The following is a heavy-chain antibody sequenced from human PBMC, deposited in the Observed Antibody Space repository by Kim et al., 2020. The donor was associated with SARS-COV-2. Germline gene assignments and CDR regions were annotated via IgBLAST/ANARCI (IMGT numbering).Heavy chain of an antibody. V-gene: IGHV3-15*01. CDR2: T. D-gene: IGHD3-22*01. J-gene: IGHJ4*02. Sequence: TDYAAPVKGRFTISREDSKTTLYLQMNSLKNEDTAVYYGSTDSVHSKAYWGQGTLVTVSS. CDR3: STDSVHSKAY.